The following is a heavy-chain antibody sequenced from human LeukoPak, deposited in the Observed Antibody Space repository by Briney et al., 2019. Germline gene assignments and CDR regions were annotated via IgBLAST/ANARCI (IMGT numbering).Heavy chain of an antibody. J-gene: IGHJ5*02. CDR3: ARGEYYDFWSGYQLNWFDP. D-gene: IGHD3-3*01. Sequence: PSETLSLTCTVSGRSISIYYWSWIRQPPGGGGEWIGYIYYSGSTNYNPSLKSRVTISVDTSKNQLSLKLSSVTAADTAVYYCARGEYYDFWSGYQLNWFDPWGQGTLVTVSS. V-gene: IGHV4-59*01. CDR2: IYYSGST. CDR1: GRSISIYY.